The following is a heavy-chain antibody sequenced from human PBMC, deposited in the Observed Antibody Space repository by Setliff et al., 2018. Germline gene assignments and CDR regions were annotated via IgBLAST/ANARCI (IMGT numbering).Heavy chain of an antibody. CDR3: ARERGDIATTTSYYYYLDV. V-gene: IGHV1-69*13. J-gene: IGHJ6*03. CDR2: IIPIFGTT. CDR1: GGTFSNYD. D-gene: IGHD5-12*01. Sequence: VKVSCKASGGTFSNYDISWVRQAPGKGLEWMGGIIPIFGTTNYAQRFQGRVTITTDESTSTAYMELSSLRSEGTAVYYCARERGDIATTTSYYYYLDVWGKGTTVTVSS.